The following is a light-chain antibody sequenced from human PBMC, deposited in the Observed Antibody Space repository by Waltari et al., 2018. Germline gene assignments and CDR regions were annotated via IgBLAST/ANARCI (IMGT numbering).Light chain of an antibody. CDR2: RNN. J-gene: IGLJ3*02. V-gene: IGLV1-47*01. CDR1: SSNIGSNS. CDR3: AAWDDSLSGWV. Sequence: QSVLTQPPSASGTPGQRVTISCSGSSSNIGSNSVYWYQQLPGTAPKLLIYRNNQRPSGVPDRFSVSKSGTSASLAISGLRSEDEADYYCAAWDDSLSGWVFGGGTKLTVL.